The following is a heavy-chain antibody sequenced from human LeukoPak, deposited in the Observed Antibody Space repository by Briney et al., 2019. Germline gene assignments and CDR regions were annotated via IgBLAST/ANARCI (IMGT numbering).Heavy chain of an antibody. D-gene: IGHD3-22*01. V-gene: IGHV3-9*01. CDR3: AKGWDYETTFDP. J-gene: IGHJ5*02. Sequence: GGSLRLSCAASGFTFDDYAMHWVRQAPGKGLEWVSGISWNSGSIGYADSVKGRFTISRDNAKNSLYLQMNSLRAEDTALYYCAKGWDYETTFDPWGQGTLVTVSP. CDR2: ISWNSGSI. CDR1: GFTFDDYA.